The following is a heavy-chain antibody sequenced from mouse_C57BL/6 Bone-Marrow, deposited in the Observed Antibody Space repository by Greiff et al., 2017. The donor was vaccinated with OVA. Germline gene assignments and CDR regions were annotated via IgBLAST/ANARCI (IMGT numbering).Heavy chain of an antibody. CDR2: IHPSDSDN. CDR3: AIRYYSYGRSYRYWYFDV. V-gene: IGHV1-74*01. Sequence: QVQLQQPGAELVKPGASVKVSCKASGYTFTSYWMHWVKQRPGQGLEWIGRIHPSDSDNNYNQKFKGKATLTVDKSSSTAYMQLSSLTSEDSAVYYCAIRYYSYGRSYRYWYFDVWGTGTTVTVSS. J-gene: IGHJ1*03. D-gene: IGHD1-1*01. CDR1: GYTFTSYW.